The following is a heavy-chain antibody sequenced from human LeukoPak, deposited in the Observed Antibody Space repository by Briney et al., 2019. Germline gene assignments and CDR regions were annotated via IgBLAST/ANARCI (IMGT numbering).Heavy chain of an antibody. J-gene: IGHJ3*02. V-gene: IGHV4-59*01. D-gene: IGHD1-26*01. CDR3: ARGSIVGATSDAFDI. CDR1: GGSISNYY. CDR2: IYYSGST. Sequence: SETLSLTCTVSGGSISNYYWSWIRQPPGKGLEWIGYIYYSGSTNYNPSLKSRVTISVDTSKNQFSLKLSSVTAADTAVYYCARGSIVGATSDAFDIWGQGTMVTVSS.